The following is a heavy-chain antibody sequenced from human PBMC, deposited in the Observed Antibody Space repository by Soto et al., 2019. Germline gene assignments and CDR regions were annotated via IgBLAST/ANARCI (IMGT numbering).Heavy chain of an antibody. V-gene: IGHV4-34*01. J-gene: IGHJ6*03. CDR1: GGSFSGYY. D-gene: IGHD1-1*01. Sequence: SETLSLTCAVYGGSFSGYYWSWIRQPPGKGLEWIGEINHSGSTNYNPSLKSRVTISVDTSKNQFSLKLSSVTAADTAVYYCARGGKQRGRAPYYYYYYYMDVWGKGTTVTVSS. CDR3: ARGGKQRGRAPYYYYYYYMDV. CDR2: INHSGST.